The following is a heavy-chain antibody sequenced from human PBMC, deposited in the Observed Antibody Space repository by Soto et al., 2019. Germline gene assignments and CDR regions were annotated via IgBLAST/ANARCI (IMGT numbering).Heavy chain of an antibody. J-gene: IGHJ4*02. CDR3: ARVTTVARDFEY. V-gene: IGHV4-31*03. CDR1: GGSISSGGYY. D-gene: IGHD4-17*01. CDR2: IYYSGST. Sequence: QVQLQESGPGLVKPSQTLSLTCTVSGGSISSGGYYWSWIRQHPGKGLEWIGYIYYSGSTYYNPSLKSRVTISVDTSKTEFSLKLSSVTAADTAVYYCARVTTVARDFEYWGQGTLVTVSS.